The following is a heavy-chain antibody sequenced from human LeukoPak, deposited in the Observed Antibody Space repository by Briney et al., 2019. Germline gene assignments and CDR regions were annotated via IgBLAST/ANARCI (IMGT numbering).Heavy chain of an antibody. V-gene: IGHV6-1*01. CDR3: ARGERTGYSSSWYGFDY. J-gene: IGHJ4*02. D-gene: IGHD6-13*01. Sequence: SQTLSLTCAISGDSVSCNSAAWNWIRQSPSRGLEWLGRTYYRPKWYNDYAVSVKSRITINPDTSKNQFSLQLNSVTPEDTAVYYCARGERTGYSSSWYGFDYWGQGTLVTVSS. CDR1: GDSVSCNSAA. CDR2: TYYRPKWYN.